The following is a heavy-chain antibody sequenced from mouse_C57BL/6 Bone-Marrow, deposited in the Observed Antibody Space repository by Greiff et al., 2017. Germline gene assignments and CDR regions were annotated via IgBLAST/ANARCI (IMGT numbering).Heavy chain of an antibody. Sequence: EVMLVESGGGLVKPGGSLKLSCAASGFTFSSYAMSWVRQTPEKRLEWVATISDGGSYTYYPDNVKGRFTISRDNAKNNLYLQMSHLKSEDTAMYYCARGLYYYGSSSFAYWGQGTLVTVSA. D-gene: IGHD1-1*01. V-gene: IGHV5-4*03. CDR1: GFTFSSYA. CDR3: ARGLYYYGSSSFAY. J-gene: IGHJ3*01. CDR2: ISDGGSYT.